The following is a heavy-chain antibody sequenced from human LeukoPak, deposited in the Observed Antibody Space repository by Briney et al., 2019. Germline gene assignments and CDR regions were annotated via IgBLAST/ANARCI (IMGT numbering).Heavy chain of an antibody. V-gene: IGHV4-34*01. J-gene: IGHJ6*02. CDR3: ARRRSSSFYGMDV. CDR1: GGSFSGYY. CDR2: INHSGST. D-gene: IGHD6-13*01. Sequence: SETLSLTCAVYGGSFSGYYWSWIRQPPGKGLEWIGEINHSGSTNYNPSLKSRVTISVDTSKNQFSLKLSSVTAADTAVYYCARRRSSSFYGMDVWGQGTTVTVSS.